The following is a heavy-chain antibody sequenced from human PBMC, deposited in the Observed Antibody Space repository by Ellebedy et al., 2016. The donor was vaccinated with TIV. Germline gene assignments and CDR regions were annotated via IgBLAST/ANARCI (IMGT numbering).Heavy chain of an antibody. J-gene: IGHJ5*02. V-gene: IGHV4-4*07. CDR1: GGSISGYY. Sequence: MPGGSLRLSCTVSGGSISGYYWSWIRQPAGKGLEWIGRIYFTGSANYNPSLTSRVTMSVDTSKSQFSLKLTSVNAADTAVYYCARDTWDSSGISGWFDPWGQGTPVTVSS. D-gene: IGHD3-22*01. CDR3: ARDTWDSSGISGWFDP. CDR2: IYFTGSA.